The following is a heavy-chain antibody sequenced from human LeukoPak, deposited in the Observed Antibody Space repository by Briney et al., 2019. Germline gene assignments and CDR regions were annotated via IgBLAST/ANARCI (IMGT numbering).Heavy chain of an antibody. D-gene: IGHD3-22*01. CDR2: IKQDGSEK. CDR1: GFTFSSYW. Sequence: GGSLRLSCAASGFTFSSYWMSWVRQAPGKGLEWVANIKQDGSEKYYVDSVKGRFTISRDNAKNTLYLQMNSLRADDTAVYYCASDDSSGYYSAGIDYWGQGTLVTVSS. J-gene: IGHJ4*02. V-gene: IGHV3-7*01. CDR3: ASDDSSGYYSAGIDY.